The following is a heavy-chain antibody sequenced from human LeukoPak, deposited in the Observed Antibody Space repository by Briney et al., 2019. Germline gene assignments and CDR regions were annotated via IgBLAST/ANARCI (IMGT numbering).Heavy chain of an antibody. CDR3: ARCRYGSGSYYGG. D-gene: IGHD3-10*01. CDR1: GFTFSSYS. J-gene: IGHJ4*02. V-gene: IGHV3-21*01. CDR2: ISSSSSYI. Sequence: GGSLRLSCAASGFTFSSYSMNWVRQAPGKGLEWVSSISSSSSYIYYADSVKGRFTISRDNAKNSLYLQMNSLRAEDTAVYYCARCRYGSGSYYGGWGQGTLVTVSS.